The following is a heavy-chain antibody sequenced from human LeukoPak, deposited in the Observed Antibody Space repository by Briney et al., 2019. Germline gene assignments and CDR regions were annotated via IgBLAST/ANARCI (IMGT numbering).Heavy chain of an antibody. J-gene: IGHJ5*02. D-gene: IGHD6-13*01. CDR2: INAGNGNT. Sequence: ALVKVSCKASGYTFTSYAMHWVRQAPGQRLEWMGWINAGNGNTKYSQKFQGRVTITRDTSASTAYMELSSLRSEDTAVYYCARESARIGYSSRGANWFDPWGQGTLVTVSS. CDR1: GYTFTSYA. CDR3: ARESARIGYSSRGANWFDP. V-gene: IGHV1-3*01.